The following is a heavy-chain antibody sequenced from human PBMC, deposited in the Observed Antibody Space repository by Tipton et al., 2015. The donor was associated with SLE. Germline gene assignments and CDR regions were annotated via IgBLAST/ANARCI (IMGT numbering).Heavy chain of an antibody. D-gene: IGHD3-22*01. J-gene: IGHJ4*02. CDR3: ANGKEEYYDSSGWY. CDR2: ISETGDST. CDR1: GFTFYNYA. V-gene: IGHV3-23*01. Sequence: SLRLSCAASGFTFYNYAMNWVRQAPGKGLEWVSSISETGDSTHYADSVKGRFTISRDNSKNTVYLQMNSLRAEDTAVYYCANGKEEYYDSSGWYWGQGTLVTVSS.